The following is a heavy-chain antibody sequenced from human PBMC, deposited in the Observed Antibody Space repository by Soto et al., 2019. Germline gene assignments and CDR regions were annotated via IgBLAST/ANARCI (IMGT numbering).Heavy chain of an antibody. CDR2: ISNNGAHT. CDR1: GFTFSNYE. D-gene: IGHD6-19*01. CDR3: ASRPQYSSGWYGYFDY. Sequence: GGALRLSCAASGFTFSNYEMHWVRPAPGKGLEYVSGISNNGAHTDYAKSVKGRFTISRDNSENTLYLQMNSLRAEDTAVYYCASRPQYSSGWYGYFDYWGQGTLVTVSS. V-gene: IGHV3-64*01. J-gene: IGHJ4*02.